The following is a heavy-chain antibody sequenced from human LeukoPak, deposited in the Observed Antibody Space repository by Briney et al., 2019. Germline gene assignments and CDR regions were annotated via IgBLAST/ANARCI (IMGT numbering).Heavy chain of an antibody. Sequence: PGGSLRLSCAASGFTFSSYSMNWVRQAPGKGLEWVSSISSSSSYISYADSLKGRFTISRDNAKNSLYLQMNSLRAEDTAVYYCARDLMTWPNWGQGTLVTVSS. J-gene: IGHJ4*02. D-gene: IGHD2-8*01. CDR1: GFTFSSYS. V-gene: IGHV3-21*01. CDR3: ARDLMTWPN. CDR2: ISSSSSYI.